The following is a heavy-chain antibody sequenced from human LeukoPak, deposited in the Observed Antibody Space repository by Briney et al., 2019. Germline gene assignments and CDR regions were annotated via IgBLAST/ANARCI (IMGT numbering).Heavy chain of an antibody. D-gene: IGHD3-3*01. Sequence: SQTLSLTCAISGDSVSSNSAAWNWIRQSPSRGLEWLGRTYYRSKWYNDYAVSVKSRITINPDTSKDQFSLQLNSVTPEDTAVYYCARGPFGFWSGYYTYFDYWGQGTVVTVSS. CDR2: TYYRSKWYN. CDR1: GDSVSSNSAA. J-gene: IGHJ4*02. V-gene: IGHV6-1*01. CDR3: ARGPFGFWSGYYTYFDY.